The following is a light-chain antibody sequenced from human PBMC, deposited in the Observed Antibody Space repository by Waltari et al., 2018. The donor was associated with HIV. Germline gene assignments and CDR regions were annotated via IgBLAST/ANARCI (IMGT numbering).Light chain of an antibody. Sequence: DIQMTQSPSSVSASVGDRVTITCRATQDVGTWLAWYQQGPGKAPYLLIYAASHLKSGVPSRSSGSGSGTDFTLTISSLQPEDFATYYCHQANTFPYTFGQGTKLEMK. CDR2: AAS. CDR3: HQANTFPYT. V-gene: IGKV1-12*01. J-gene: IGKJ2*01. CDR1: QDVGTW.